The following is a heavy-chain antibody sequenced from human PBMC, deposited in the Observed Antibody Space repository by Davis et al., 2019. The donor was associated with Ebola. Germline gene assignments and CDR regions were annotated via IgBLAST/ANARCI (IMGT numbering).Heavy chain of an antibody. Sequence: ASVKVSCKASGYSFTDYYMHWVRQAPGQGLEWMGRINPNSGVANYAQKFQGRVTMTRDTSSSTAHMELSSLRSEDTAVYYCARGSSSWYRNWFDPWGQGTLVTVSS. V-gene: IGHV1-2*06. CDR3: ARGSSSWYRNWFDP. J-gene: IGHJ5*02. CDR2: INPNSGVA. CDR1: GYSFTDYY. D-gene: IGHD6-13*01.